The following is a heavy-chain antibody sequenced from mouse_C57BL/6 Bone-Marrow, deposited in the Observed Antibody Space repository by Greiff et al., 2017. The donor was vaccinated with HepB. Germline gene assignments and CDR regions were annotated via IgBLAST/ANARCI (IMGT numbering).Heavy chain of an antibody. J-gene: IGHJ3*01. CDR3: TTSVPAWFAY. CDR2: IDPEDGDT. V-gene: IGHV14-1*01. CDR1: GFNIKDYY. D-gene: IGHD1-1*01. Sequence: VQLQQSGAELVRPGASVKLSCTASGFNIKDYYMHWVKQRPEQGLEWIGRIDPEDGDTEYAPKFQCKATLTADTASNTASLQLSSLTSEDTAVYYCTTSVPAWFAYWGQGTLVTVSA.